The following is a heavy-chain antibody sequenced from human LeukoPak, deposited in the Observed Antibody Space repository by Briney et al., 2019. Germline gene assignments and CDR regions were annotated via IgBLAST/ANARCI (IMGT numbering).Heavy chain of an antibody. CDR2: INHSRST. V-gene: IGHV4-34*01. J-gene: IGHJ4*02. Sequence: SETLSLTCAVYGGSFSGYYWSWIRQPPGKGLEWIGEINHSRSTNYNPSLKSRVTISVDTSKNQFSLKLSSVTAADTAVYYCASRAQSGYYDSSGYPTYRYYFDYWGQGTLVTVSS. CDR3: ASRAQSGYYDSSGYPTYRYYFDY. CDR1: GGSFSGYY. D-gene: IGHD3-22*01.